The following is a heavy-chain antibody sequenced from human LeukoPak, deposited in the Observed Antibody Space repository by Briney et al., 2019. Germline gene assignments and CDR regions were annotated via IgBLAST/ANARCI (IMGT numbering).Heavy chain of an antibody. CDR2: ISSSSSYI. D-gene: IGHD2-2*01. CDR1: GFTFSSYS. J-gene: IGHJ4*02. V-gene: IGHV3-21*01. CDR3: AKEPVSKSMRYYFDY. Sequence: KPGGSLRLSCAASGFTFSSYSMNWVRQAPGKGLEWVSSISSSSSYIYYADSVKGRFTISRDNSKNTLYLQMNSLRAEDTAVYYCAKEPVSKSMRYYFDYWGQGTLVTVSS.